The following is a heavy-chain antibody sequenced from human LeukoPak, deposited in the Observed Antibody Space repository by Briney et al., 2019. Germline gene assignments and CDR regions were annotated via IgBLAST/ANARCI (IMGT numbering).Heavy chain of an antibody. Sequence: PGGSLRLSCAASGFTFSNHWMIWVRQAPGKGLEWVANIRNDGLTQYYLDSVKGRFTISRDNAKDSLSLQMNSLRAEDTAVYFCARHGDYCFDLWGQGTLVTVSS. CDR1: GFTFSNHW. CDR3: ARHGDYCFDL. V-gene: IGHV3-7*01. D-gene: IGHD4-17*01. CDR2: IRNDGLTQ. J-gene: IGHJ4*02.